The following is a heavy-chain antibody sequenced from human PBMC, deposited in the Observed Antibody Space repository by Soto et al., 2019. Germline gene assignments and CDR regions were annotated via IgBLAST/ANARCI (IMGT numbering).Heavy chain of an antibody. CDR2: ISTDGAGT. CDR1: GFTFSSYV. V-gene: IGHV3-23*01. J-gene: IGHJ6*02. Sequence: EVQLLESGGGLVQPGGSLRLSCAASGFTFSSYVMSWVRQAPGKGLECVSTISTDGAGTYYADSVKGRFTISRDNSMHLLSLQMNGLRDADTAVYYCGKAPSGSSRDGWDVWGQGTTVTVSS. CDR3: GKAPSGSSRDGWDV. D-gene: IGHD6-6*01.